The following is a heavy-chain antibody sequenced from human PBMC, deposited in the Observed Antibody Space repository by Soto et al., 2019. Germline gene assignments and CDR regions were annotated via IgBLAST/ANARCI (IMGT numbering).Heavy chain of an antibody. CDR2: ISYTGNT. CDR3: ARFSWYDGDSITNYNMDF. J-gene: IGHJ6*03. V-gene: IGHV4-39*01. Sequence: LQESGPGLVKPSETLSLTCRVFGDSISSRSYYWAWIRRPPGMGLEWIASISYTGNTYYNPSLTSRASISGGTSRRQFSLSLSFVTAADTAVYYCARFSWYDGDSITNYNMDFWGNGATVTVSS. D-gene: IGHD4-17*01. CDR1: GDSISSRSYY.